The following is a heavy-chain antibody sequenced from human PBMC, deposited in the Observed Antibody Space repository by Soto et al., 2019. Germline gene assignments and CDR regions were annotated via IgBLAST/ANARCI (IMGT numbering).Heavy chain of an antibody. V-gene: IGHV4-59*02. CDR1: GGSVTRDY. CDR2: IYYSVNT. D-gene: IGHD2-15*01. CDR3: ASGYCTGGSCFQYFFDY. Sequence: PSETLSLTCTVSGGSVTRDYWSWIRQPPGKGLEWIGSIYYSVNTNNNPSLKSRVTISVDTSKNQFPLRLSSVTAADTAFYYCASGYCTGGSCFQYFFDYWGQGDLVTVSS. J-gene: IGHJ4*02.